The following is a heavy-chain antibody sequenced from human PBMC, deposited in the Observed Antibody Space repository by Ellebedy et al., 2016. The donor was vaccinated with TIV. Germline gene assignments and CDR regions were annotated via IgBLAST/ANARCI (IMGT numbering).Heavy chain of an antibody. CDR3: ARDREWELPLEYYDMDV. V-gene: IGHV1-18*01. J-gene: IGHJ6*02. CDR1: GYTFTSYG. D-gene: IGHD1-26*01. CDR2: ISSYNGNT. Sequence: ASVKVSXXASGYTFTSYGISWVRQAPGQGLEWMGWISSYNGNTNYGQHLQGRLTLTTDTSTSTAYMELRSLTSDDTAVYFCARDREWELPLEYYDMDVWGQGTTVTVSS.